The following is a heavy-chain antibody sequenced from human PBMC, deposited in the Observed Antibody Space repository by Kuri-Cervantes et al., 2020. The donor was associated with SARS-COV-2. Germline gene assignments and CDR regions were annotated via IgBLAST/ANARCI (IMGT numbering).Heavy chain of an antibody. CDR2: IKSKTDGGTT. CDR3: ARKRNNYDFWSGPIYYFDY. J-gene: IGHJ4*02. CDR1: GFTFSNAW. V-gene: IGHV3-15*01. Sequence: GESLKISCAASGFTFSNAWMSWVRQAPGKGLEWVGRIKSKTDGGTTDYAAPVKGRFTISRDDSKNTLYLQMNSLRDEDTAVYYCARKRNNYDFWSGPIYYFDYWGQGTLVTVSS. D-gene: IGHD3-3*01.